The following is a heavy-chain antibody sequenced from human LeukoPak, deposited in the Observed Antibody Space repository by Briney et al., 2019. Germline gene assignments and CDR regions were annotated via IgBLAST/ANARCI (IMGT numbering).Heavy chain of an antibody. J-gene: IGHJ4*02. V-gene: IGHV3-33*01. CDR2: IWYDGSNK. D-gene: IGHD3-22*01. CDR3: AREKHLSDYYYDSSGYYFDF. Sequence: GGSLRLSCAASGFTFSSYGMHWVRQAPGKGLEWVAVIWYDGSNKYYADSVKGRFTISRDNSKNTLYLQMNSLRAEDTAVYYCAREKHLSDYYYDSSGYYFDFWGQGTLVTVSS. CDR1: GFTFSSYG.